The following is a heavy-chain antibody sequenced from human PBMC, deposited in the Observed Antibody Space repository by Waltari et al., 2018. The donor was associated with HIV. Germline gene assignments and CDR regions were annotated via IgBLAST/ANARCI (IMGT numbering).Heavy chain of an antibody. D-gene: IGHD4-17*01. V-gene: IGHV4-30-2*01. CDR1: GGSISSGGYS. CDR3: ARDRLSVTTRGGYYYGLDV. J-gene: IGHJ6*02. CDR2: ISQSGTT. Sequence: QLQLQESGSGLVKPSQTLSLTCAVSGGSISSGGYSWTWIRQPPGKGLEWIGYISQSGTTNYNPARQSRVTIVIDRSKNQFSLNLRSVPAADTAVYYCARDRLSVTTRGGYYYGLDVWGQGTTVTVSS.